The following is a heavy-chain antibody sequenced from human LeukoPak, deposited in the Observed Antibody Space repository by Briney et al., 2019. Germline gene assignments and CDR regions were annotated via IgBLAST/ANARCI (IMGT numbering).Heavy chain of an antibody. CDR3: ARGYDTTGYFSY. CDR2: ISAYNGNT. Sequence: ASVKVSCKASGYTFTSYGISWVRQAPGQGLEWMGWISAYNGNTNYSQKFQGRVTITRDTSASTAYMELSSLRSEDTAVYYCARGYDTTGYFSYWGQGTLVTVSS. CDR1: GYTFTSYG. J-gene: IGHJ4*02. D-gene: IGHD3-22*01. V-gene: IGHV1-18*01.